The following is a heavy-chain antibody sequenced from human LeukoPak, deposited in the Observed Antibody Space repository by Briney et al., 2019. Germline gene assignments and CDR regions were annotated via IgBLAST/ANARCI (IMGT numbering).Heavy chain of an antibody. CDR1: GYRFTEYW. CDR2: VYPSNSET. J-gene: IGHJ4*02. V-gene: IGHV5-51*01. CDR3: ARHRYSGSDTQGFDS. D-gene: IGHD5-12*01. Sequence: PGGSLRLSCKGSGYRFTEYWIAWVRQMPGKGLEWMGIVYPSNSETRYSPSFQGQVTISADKSISTAYLQWSSLEASDTAMYFCARHRYSGSDTQGFDSWGQGTLVTVSS.